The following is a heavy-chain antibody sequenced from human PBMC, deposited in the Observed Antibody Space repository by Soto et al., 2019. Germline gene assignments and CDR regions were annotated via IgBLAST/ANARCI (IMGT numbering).Heavy chain of an antibody. J-gene: IGHJ4*02. Sequence: PGGSLRLSCVASGFTFISSFIGWIRQVPGKGLEWVANINQDGGVRYYVDSVEGRFTISRDNTKDSLYLQMNSLRGEDTAIYYCARYYRGSGRYFFDYWGQGTPVTVSS. CDR3: ARYYRGSGRYFFDY. CDR1: GFTFISSF. D-gene: IGHD6-19*01. V-gene: IGHV3-7*03. CDR2: INQDGGVR.